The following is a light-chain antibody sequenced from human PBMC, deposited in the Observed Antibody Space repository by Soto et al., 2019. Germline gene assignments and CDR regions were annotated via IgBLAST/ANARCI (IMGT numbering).Light chain of an antibody. CDR1: SSDIGSYNL. V-gene: IGLV2-23*02. CDR3: SSYTGSTTFVA. J-gene: IGLJ2*01. Sequence: QSVLTQPASVSGSPGQSITISCTGTSSDIGSYNLVSWYQQHPGKAPQLIIYEATKRPSGVSSRFSGSKSANAASLTISGLQGEDEADYYCSSYTGSTTFVAFGGWTKLIVL. CDR2: EAT.